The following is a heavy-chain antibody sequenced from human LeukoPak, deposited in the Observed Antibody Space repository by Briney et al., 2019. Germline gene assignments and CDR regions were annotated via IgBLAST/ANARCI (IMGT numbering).Heavy chain of an antibody. CDR1: GFPFSSFR. CDR3: ARDRGYSSSWYGY. Sequence: GGSLRLSCAASGFPFSSFRMNWVRQAPGKGLEGVSSISSSSSYIYYADSVKGRFTISRDNAKNSLYLQMNSLSGEDTAVYYCARDRGYSSSWYGYWGKGNLVTVSS. D-gene: IGHD6-13*01. V-gene: IGHV3-21*01. CDR2: ISSSSSYI. J-gene: IGHJ4*02.